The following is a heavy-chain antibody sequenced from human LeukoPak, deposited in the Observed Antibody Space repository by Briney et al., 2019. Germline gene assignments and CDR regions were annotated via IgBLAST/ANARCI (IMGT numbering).Heavy chain of an antibody. CDR2: ISYDGSNK. V-gene: IGHV3-30*04. Sequence: AGGSLRLSCAASGFTFINYAMHWVRQAPGKGLEWVAVISYDGSNKDYADSAKGRFTISRDNSKNTLYLQMNSLRAEDTALYYCARDSWGFDPWGQGTLVTVSS. J-gene: IGHJ5*02. CDR1: GFTFINYA. D-gene: IGHD1-26*01. CDR3: ARDSWGFDP.